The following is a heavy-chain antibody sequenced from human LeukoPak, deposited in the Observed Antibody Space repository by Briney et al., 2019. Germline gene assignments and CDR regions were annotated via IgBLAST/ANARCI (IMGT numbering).Heavy chain of an antibody. D-gene: IGHD6-13*01. Sequence: ASVKVSCKASGYTFTSNYIHWVRQAPGQGLEWMGMIYPRDGSTSYAQKFQGRVTVIRDTSTSTVHMELSGLRSEDTAVYYCARAAAGTAELGFDPWGQGTLVTVSS. V-gene: IGHV1-46*01. J-gene: IGHJ5*02. CDR3: ARAAAGTAELGFDP. CDR2: IYPRDGST. CDR1: GYTFTSNY.